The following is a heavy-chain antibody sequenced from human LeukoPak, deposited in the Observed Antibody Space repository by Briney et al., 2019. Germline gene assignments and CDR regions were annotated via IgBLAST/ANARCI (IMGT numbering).Heavy chain of an antibody. CDR3: AREARLASAAGLDV. D-gene: IGHD5-12*01. V-gene: IGHV4-4*07. Sequence: PSETLSLTCTVSGGSISTYYWSWIRQPAGKGLEWFGRLYVSGSINYNPSLKSRLSLSGDTSKNQFSLKLSSVTAADTAVYYCAREARLASAAGLDVWGQGTMVTVSS. J-gene: IGHJ6*02. CDR2: LYVSGSI. CDR1: GGSISTYY.